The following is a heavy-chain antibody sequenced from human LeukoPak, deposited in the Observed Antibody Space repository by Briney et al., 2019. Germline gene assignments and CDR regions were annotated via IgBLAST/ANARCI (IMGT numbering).Heavy chain of an antibody. CDR1: GYTFTGYY. CDR2: INPNSGST. Sequence: GASVKVSCKASGYTFTGYYMHWVRQAPGQGLEWMGWINPNSGSTNYAQRFQDRVTMTRDTSISTAYMELSRLRSDDTVVYYCARRGNIYAYDYWGQGTLVTVSS. V-gene: IGHV1-2*02. CDR3: ARRGNIYAYDY. J-gene: IGHJ4*02. D-gene: IGHD5-18*01.